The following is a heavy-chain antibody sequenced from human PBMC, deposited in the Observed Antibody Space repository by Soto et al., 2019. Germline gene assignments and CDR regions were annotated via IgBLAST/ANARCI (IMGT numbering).Heavy chain of an antibody. D-gene: IGHD5-12*01. CDR2: MNPNSDNT. Sequence: ASVKVSCKASGYSFTSNDINWVRQATGQGLEWMGWMNPNSDNTGYAQKFQGRLTMTRSTSTNTAYMELNSLTSEDTAVYFCARSLIFGYSDYEPLGGLDYWGQVTPVPVSS. J-gene: IGHJ4*02. CDR3: ARSLIFGYSDYEPLGGLDY. CDR1: GYSFTSND. V-gene: IGHV1-8*01.